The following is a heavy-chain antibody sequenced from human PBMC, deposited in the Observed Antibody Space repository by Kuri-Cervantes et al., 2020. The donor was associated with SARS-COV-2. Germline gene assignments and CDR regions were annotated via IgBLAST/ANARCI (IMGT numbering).Heavy chain of an antibody. CDR3: AKCRQPYYYGMDV. CDR2: IRYDGSNK. Sequence: GGSLRLSCAASGFTFSSYGMHWVRQAPGKGLEWVAFIRYDGSNKYYADSVKGRFTISRDNSKNTLYLQMNSLRAEDTAVYYCAKCRQPYYYGMDVWGQGTTVTVSS. D-gene: IGHD2-15*01. J-gene: IGHJ6*02. V-gene: IGHV3-30*02. CDR1: GFTFSSYG.